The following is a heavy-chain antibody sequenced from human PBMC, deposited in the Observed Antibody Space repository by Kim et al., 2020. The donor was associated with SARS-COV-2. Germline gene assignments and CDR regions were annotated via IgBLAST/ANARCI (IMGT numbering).Heavy chain of an antibody. Sequence: AQNFQGRVTITADNSTSTAYMELSSLRSEDTAVYYCARGTFGDPYNWFDPWGQGTLVTVSS. V-gene: IGHV1-69*04. CDR3: ARGTFGDPYNWFDP. J-gene: IGHJ5*02. D-gene: IGHD4-17*01.